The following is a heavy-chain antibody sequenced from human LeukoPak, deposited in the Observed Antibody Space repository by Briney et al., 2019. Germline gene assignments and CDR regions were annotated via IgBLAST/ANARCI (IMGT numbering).Heavy chain of an antibody. J-gene: IGHJ4*02. D-gene: IGHD3-10*01. CDR3: ARVWGDYYGSGSYYGDY. V-gene: IGHV1-46*01. Sequence: ASVKVSCKGSGYTFTSYYMHWVRQAPGQGLEWMGIINPSGGSTSYAQKFQGRVTMTRDTSTSTVYMELSSLRSEDTAVYYCARVWGDYYGSGSYYGDYWGQGTLVTVSS. CDR1: GYTFTSYY. CDR2: INPSGGST.